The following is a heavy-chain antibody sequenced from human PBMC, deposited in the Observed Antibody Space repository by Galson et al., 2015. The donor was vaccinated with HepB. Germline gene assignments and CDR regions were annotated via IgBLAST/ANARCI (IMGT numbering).Heavy chain of an antibody. D-gene: IGHD3-10*01. J-gene: IGHJ4*02. CDR3: ARDRYYGSGSYPDY. V-gene: IGHV3-48*02. Sequence: SLRLSCAASGFTFSSYSMNWVRQAPGKGLEWVSYISSSSSTIYYADSVKGRFTISRDNAKNSLYLQMNSLRDEDTAVYYCARDRYYGSGSYPDYWGQGTLVTVSS. CDR2: ISSSSSTI. CDR1: GFTFSSYS.